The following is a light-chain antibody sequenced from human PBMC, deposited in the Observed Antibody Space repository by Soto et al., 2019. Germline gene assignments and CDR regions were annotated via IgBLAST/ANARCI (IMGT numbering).Light chain of an antibody. CDR1: ASDVGGFDF. Sequence: QSVLTQPRSVSGSPGQSVTISCTGTASDVGGFDFVSWFQQHPGKAPKLLIHDVTRRPSGVPDRFSGSKSGNTASLTISGLQPDDEADYYCCSYAASLNSVFGTGTQLTVL. V-gene: IGLV2-11*01. CDR2: DVT. J-gene: IGLJ1*01. CDR3: CSYAASLNSV.